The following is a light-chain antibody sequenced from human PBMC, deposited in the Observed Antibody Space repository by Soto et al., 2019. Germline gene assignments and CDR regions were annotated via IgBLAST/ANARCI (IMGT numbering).Light chain of an antibody. CDR3: SSYTSSHVV. CDR1: SSDVCGYNY. CDR2: DVS. V-gene: IGLV2-14*01. Sequence: QSALTQPASVSGSPGQSITISCTGTSSDVCGYNYVSWYQQHPGKAPKLMIYDVSNRPSGVSNRFSGSKSGNTASLTISGLQAEDEADYYCSSYTSSHVVFGGGTKVTVL. J-gene: IGLJ2*01.